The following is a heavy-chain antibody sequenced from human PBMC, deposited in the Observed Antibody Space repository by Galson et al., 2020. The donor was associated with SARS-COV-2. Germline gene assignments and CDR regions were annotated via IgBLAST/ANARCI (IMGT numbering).Heavy chain of an antibody. CDR2: IDYDGTEK. CDR3: FPAAGITH. J-gene: IGHJ4*02. CDR1: GFTFSNYG. V-gene: IGHV3-30*02. D-gene: IGHD6-13*01. Sequence: GSLRLSCAASGFTFSNYGMHWVRQAPGKGLEWVGFIDYDGTEKYYADSVKGRFTIARDNSKDTVYLQMNSLRSDDTAVYYCFPAAGITHRGQGTQVTVSS.